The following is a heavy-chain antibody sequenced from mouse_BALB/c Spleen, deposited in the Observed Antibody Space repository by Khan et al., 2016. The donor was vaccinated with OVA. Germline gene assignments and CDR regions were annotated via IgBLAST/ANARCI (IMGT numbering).Heavy chain of an antibody. CDR2: INTYTGDP. D-gene: IGHD3-3*01. CDR1: AYTFTNYG. J-gene: IGHJ1*01. Sequence: QIQLVQSGPELKKPGETVKISCKASAYTFTNYGMNWVKQAPGKGLKWMGWINTYTGDPTYTDDFKGRFALSLDTSASTAYMQINNLKYEDMATNVRARGASCWYFDVWGEGTTVTVSS. CDR3: ARGASCWYFDV. V-gene: IGHV9-1*02.